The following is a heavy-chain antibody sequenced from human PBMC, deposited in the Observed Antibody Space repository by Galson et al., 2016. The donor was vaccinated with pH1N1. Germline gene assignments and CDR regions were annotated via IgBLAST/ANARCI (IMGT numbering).Heavy chain of an antibody. Sequence: SVKVSCKVSGVTFSSSTISWVRQAPGQGLEWMGGVIAIFRTTSFAQRFKDSVTITTDESTTTAFMELNSLKSDDTAIYYCARQRTGSYVGMDAFDVWGQGTRVTVSS. CDR1: GVTFSSST. V-gene: IGHV1-69*05. CDR3: ARQRTGSYVGMDAFDV. J-gene: IGHJ3*01. D-gene: IGHD3/OR15-3a*01. CDR2: VIAIFRTT.